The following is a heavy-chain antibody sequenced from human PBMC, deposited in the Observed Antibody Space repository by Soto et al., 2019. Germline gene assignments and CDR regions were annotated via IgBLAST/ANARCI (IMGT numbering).Heavy chain of an antibody. CDR3: AASRDCSSTSCYFVMDV. CDR2: IVVGSGNT. CDR1: GFTFTSSA. D-gene: IGHD2-2*01. V-gene: IGHV1-58*02. J-gene: IGHJ6*03. Sequence: SVKVSCKASGFTFTSSAMQWVRQARGQRLEWIGWIVVGSGNTNYAQKFQERVTITRDMSTSTAYMELSSLRSEDTAVYYCAASRDCSSTSCYFVMDVWGKGTTVTVS.